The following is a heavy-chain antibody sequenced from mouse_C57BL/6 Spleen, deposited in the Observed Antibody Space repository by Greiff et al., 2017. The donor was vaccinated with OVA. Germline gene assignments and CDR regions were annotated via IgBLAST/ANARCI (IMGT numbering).Heavy chain of an antibody. CDR3: ARHGNYYGSSLYYFDY. D-gene: IGHD1-1*01. V-gene: IGHV5-6*01. CDR2: ISSGGSYT. Sequence: EVKVVESGGDLVKPGGSLKLSCAASGFTFSSYGMSWVRQTPDKRLEWVATISSGGSYTYYPDSVKGRFTISRDNAKNTLYLQMSSLKSEDTAMYYCARHGNYYGSSLYYFDYWGQGTTLTVSS. J-gene: IGHJ2*01. CDR1: GFTFSSYG.